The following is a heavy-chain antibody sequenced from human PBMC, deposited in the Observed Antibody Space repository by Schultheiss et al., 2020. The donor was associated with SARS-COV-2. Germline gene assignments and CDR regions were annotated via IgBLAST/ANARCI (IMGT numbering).Heavy chain of an antibody. Sequence: GGSLRLSCAASGFTFSSYAMSWVRQAPGKGLEWVSSISSSSSYIYYADSVKGRFTISRDNAKNSLYLQMNSLRAEDTAVYYCAKEPHDYSNPYYFDYWGQGTLVTVSS. J-gene: IGHJ4*02. V-gene: IGHV3-21*01. D-gene: IGHD4-11*01. CDR1: GFTFSSYA. CDR2: ISSSSSYI. CDR3: AKEPHDYSNPYYFDY.